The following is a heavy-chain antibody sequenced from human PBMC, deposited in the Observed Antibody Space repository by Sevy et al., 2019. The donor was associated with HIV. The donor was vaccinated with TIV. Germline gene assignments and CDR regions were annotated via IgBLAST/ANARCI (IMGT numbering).Heavy chain of an antibody. CDR3: AKSYFGSGTSYGMDL. V-gene: IGHV3-7*01. CDR1: GFTFRNFW. CDR2: IRQDGGEK. J-gene: IGHJ6*02. Sequence: GGSLRLSCAVSGFTFRNFWMSWVRQAPGKGLEWVANIRQDGGEKYYVDSVRGRFTISRDNAKNSLFLKLNSLRADDTAIYYCAKSYFGSGTSYGMDLWGRGTTVTVSS. D-gene: IGHD3-10*01.